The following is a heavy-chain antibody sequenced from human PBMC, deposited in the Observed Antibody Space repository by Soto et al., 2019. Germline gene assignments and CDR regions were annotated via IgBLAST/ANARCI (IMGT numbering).Heavy chain of an antibody. V-gene: IGHV4-34*01. CDR1: GGSFRGYY. CDR3: ARTNYDSSGYYDY. Sequence: SETQSLTCAVYGGSFRGYYWRWIRQPPGKGLEWIGEINHSGSTNYNPSLKSRVTISVDTSKNQFSLKLSSVTAADTAVYYCARTNYDSSGYYDYWGQGTLVTVSS. CDR2: INHSGST. D-gene: IGHD3-22*01. J-gene: IGHJ4*02.